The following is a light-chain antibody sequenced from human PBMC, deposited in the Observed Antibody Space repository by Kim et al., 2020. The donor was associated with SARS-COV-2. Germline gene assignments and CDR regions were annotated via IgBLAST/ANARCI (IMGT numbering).Light chain of an antibody. CDR1: QSVTSTY. CDR3: QQYGSSPPNT. V-gene: IGKV3-20*01. J-gene: IGKJ2*01. Sequence: PGKRATLSCRASQSVTSTYLAWYQQKPGQAPRLLIYGASSRATGIPDRFSGSGSGTDFTLTISRLEPEDFAVYYCQQYGSSPPNTFGQGTKLEIK. CDR2: GAS.